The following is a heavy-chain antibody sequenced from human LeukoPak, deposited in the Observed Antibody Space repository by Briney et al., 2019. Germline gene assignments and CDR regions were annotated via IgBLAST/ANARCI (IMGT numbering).Heavy chain of an antibody. J-gene: IGHJ3*02. CDR3: AKASGVPWADYAFDI. V-gene: IGHV1-18*01. CDR2: ISAYNGNT. CDR1: GYTFTSYG. Sequence: ASVKVSCKASGYTFTSYGISWVRQAPGQGLEWMGWISAYNGNTNYAQKLQGRVTMTTDTSTSTAYMELRSLRSDDTAVYYCAKASGVPWADYAFDIWGQGTMVTVSS. D-gene: IGHD3-10*01.